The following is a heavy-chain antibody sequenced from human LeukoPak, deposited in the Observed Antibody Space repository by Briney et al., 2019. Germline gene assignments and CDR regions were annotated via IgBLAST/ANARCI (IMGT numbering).Heavy chain of an antibody. Sequence: KPGGSLRLSCAASGFTFSSYSMNWVRQAPGKGLEWVSSISSSSSYIYYADSVKGRFTFFRDNAKISLYLQMNSLRAEDTAVYYCARDGGDGYSHFDYWGQGTLVTVSS. J-gene: IGHJ4*02. D-gene: IGHD5-24*01. CDR3: ARDGGDGYSHFDY. CDR1: GFTFSSYS. V-gene: IGHV3-21*01. CDR2: ISSSSSYI.